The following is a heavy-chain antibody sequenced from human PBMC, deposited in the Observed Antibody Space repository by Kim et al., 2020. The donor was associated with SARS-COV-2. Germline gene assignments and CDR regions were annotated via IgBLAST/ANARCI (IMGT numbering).Heavy chain of an antibody. CDR3: AKDQTYYDVCSGYFSGVGDAENYHYDVMDV. CDR2: ISYDGSNK. V-gene: IGHV3-30*18. Sequence: GGSLRLSCAASGFTFSSYGMHWVRQAPGKGLEWVAVISYDGSNKYYADSVKGRFTISRDNSKNPLYLQMNSLRAEDTAVYYCAKDQTYYDVCSGYFSGVGDAENYHYDVMDVCGQGPTVTVSS. CDR1: GFTFSSYG. J-gene: IGHJ6*02. D-gene: IGHD3-3*01.